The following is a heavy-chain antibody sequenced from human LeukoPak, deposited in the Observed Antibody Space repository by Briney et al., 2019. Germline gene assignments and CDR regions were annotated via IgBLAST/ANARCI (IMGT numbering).Heavy chain of an antibody. Sequence: PGGSLRLSCAASRFTFSSYAMTWVRQPPGKGLEWVAAISGSGATTYYEDFAKGRFSISRDNSENTLHLQMYSLGAEDTAVYYCAKFFAPSGGASGWTWTIDNWGQGTLVIVS. CDR3: AKFFAPSGGASGWTWTIDN. CDR1: RFTFSSYA. CDR2: ISGSGATT. J-gene: IGHJ4*02. D-gene: IGHD6-25*01. V-gene: IGHV3-23*01.